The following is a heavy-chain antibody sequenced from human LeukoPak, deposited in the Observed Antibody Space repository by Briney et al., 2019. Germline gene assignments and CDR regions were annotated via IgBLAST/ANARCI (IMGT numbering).Heavy chain of an antibody. J-gene: IGHJ4*02. Sequence: XCAXSGXXFXSYWMSWVRQAPGKGLEWVANIKQGGSEKYYVDSVKGRFTISRDNAKNSLYLQMNSLRAEDTAVYYCARARGVAAPGDYWGQGTLVTVSS. CDR1: GXXFXSYW. V-gene: IGHV3-7*01. CDR3: ARARGVAAPGDY. D-gene: IGHD6-19*01. CDR2: IKQGGSEK.